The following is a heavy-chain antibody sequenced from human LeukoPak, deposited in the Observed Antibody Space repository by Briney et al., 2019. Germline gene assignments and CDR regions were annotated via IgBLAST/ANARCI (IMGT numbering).Heavy chain of an antibody. CDR3: AKASSGWSSDGMDV. Sequence: GGSLRLSCAASGFTFSSYAMSWVRQAPGKGLEWVSAISGSGGSTYYAESVKGRFTISRDNSKNTLYLQMNSLRAEDTAVYYCAKASSGWSSDGMDVWGQGTTVTVSS. CDR1: GFTFSSYA. J-gene: IGHJ6*02. V-gene: IGHV3-23*01. D-gene: IGHD6-19*01. CDR2: ISGSGGST.